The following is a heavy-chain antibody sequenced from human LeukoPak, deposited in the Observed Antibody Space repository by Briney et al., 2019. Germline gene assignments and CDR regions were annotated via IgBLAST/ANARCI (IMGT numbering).Heavy chain of an antibody. D-gene: IGHD3-10*01. CDR3: GLGSGRTDFDY. Sequence: KPGGSLRLSCAVSGFTFTVAWMSWVRQTPGKPLEWVGRIKSKTDNETIDYAAPVKGRFTISRDDSKNTAYLQMNSLKTEDTAVYYCGLGSGRTDFDYWGQGTLVTVSS. CDR2: IKSKTDNETI. J-gene: IGHJ4*02. V-gene: IGHV3-15*01. CDR1: GFTFTVAW.